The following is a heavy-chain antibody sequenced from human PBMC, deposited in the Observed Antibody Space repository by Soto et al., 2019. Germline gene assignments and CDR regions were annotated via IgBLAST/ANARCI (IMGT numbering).Heavy chain of an antibody. V-gene: IGHV3-23*01. J-gene: IGHJ5*02. CDR2: ISGSGDSP. Sequence: GGSLRLSCAASGFTFSNYAMSWVRQAPGKGLEWVSIISGSGDSPYYADSVKGRFTISRDNSKNTLYLQMNSLRAEDTAVYYWAKGSPYDFWSGYYPGENWFDPWGQGTLVTVSS. CDR3: AKGSPYDFWSGYYPGENWFDP. D-gene: IGHD3-3*01. CDR1: GFTFSNYA.